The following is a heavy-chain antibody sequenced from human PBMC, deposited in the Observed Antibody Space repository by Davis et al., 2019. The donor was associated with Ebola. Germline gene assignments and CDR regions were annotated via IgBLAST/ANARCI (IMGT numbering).Heavy chain of an antibody. Sequence: SETLSLTCTVSGGSISSGDYYWSWIRQPPGKGLEWIGYISRRGSTYYNPSLKSRVSISLDTSKNQFSLRVSSVTAADTAVYYCAAAGLSVDGQRQGFNYWGQGTLVTVSS. J-gene: IGHJ4*02. CDR1: GGSISSGDYY. V-gene: IGHV4-30-4*01. D-gene: IGHD6-13*01. CDR2: ISRRGST. CDR3: AAAGLSVDGQRQGFNY.